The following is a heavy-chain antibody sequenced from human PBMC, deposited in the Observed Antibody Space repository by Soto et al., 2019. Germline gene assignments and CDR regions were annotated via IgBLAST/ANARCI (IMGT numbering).Heavy chain of an antibody. J-gene: IGHJ6*02. CDR3: ARGAGSGVIGVGYYYYGMDV. CDR2: IIPIFGTA. Sequence: SVKVSCKASGGTFSSYAISWVRQAPGQGLEWMGGIIPIFGTANYAQKFQGRVTITADESTSTAYMELSSLRSEDTAVYYCARGAGSGVIGVGYYYYGMDVWGQGTTVTVSS. CDR1: GGTFSSYA. V-gene: IGHV1-69*13. D-gene: IGHD3-16*02.